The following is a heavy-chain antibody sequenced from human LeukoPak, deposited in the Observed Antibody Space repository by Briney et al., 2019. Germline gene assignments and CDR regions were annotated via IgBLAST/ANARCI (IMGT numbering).Heavy chain of an antibody. CDR2: ISSSISYL. Sequence: GESLRLSCAASGFTFRSYSMNWGRQAPGRGVEWVSSISSSISYLYYPASVKGQFNISRDNAKDSLYLQMTSLRAEDTAVYYCARDFVDIVVVVAATNFLGAFDIWGQGTMVTVSS. D-gene: IGHD2-15*01. CDR1: GFTFRSYS. V-gene: IGHV3-21*01. J-gene: IGHJ3*02. CDR3: ARDFVDIVVVVAATNFLGAFDI.